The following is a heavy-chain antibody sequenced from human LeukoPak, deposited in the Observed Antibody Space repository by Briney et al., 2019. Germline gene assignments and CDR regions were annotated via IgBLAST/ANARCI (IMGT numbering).Heavy chain of an antibody. CDR1: GITLSNYG. D-gene: IGHD2-2*01. V-gene: IGHV3-23*01. Sequence: LSGGSLRLPCAVSGITLSNYGMSWVRQAPGKGLEWVAGISGSGGSTNYADSVKGRFTISRDNSKNTLYLQMNSLRAEDTAVYYCAKDQPAVVPAAPFDYWGQGTLVTVSS. CDR2: ISGSGGST. J-gene: IGHJ4*02. CDR3: AKDQPAVVPAAPFDY.